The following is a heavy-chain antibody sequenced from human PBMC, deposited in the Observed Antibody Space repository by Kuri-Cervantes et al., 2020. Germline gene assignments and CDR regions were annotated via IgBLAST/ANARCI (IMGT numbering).Heavy chain of an antibody. CDR3: AREEHRTQVLLFD. CDR1: GFTVSSNY. Sequence: LSLTGAASGFTVSSNYMRWVRQLPGKGLVWAAVIYSGGSTYYADSVKVRFTISRDNSKNTLYLQMNSLRAEDTAVYYCAREEHRTQVLLFDWGQGTLVTVSS. V-gene: IGHV3-53*01. D-gene: IGHD2/OR15-2a*01. J-gene: IGHJ4*02. CDR2: IYSGGST.